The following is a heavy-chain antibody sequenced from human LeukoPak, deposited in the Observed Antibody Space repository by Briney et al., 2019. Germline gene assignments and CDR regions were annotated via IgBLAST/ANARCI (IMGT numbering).Heavy chain of an antibody. Sequence: PGGSLRLSCAASRFTFNIYCMHWLRQEPRKGLVWVSRISTDGSSRSYADSVKGRFTISRDNGKNTLYLQMNSLRAEDTAVYYCASYLTSIPSGMDVWGQGATVTVSS. CDR1: RFTFNIYC. V-gene: IGHV3-74*01. CDR3: ASYLTSIPSGMDV. D-gene: IGHD2/OR15-2a*01. J-gene: IGHJ6*02. CDR2: ISTDGSSR.